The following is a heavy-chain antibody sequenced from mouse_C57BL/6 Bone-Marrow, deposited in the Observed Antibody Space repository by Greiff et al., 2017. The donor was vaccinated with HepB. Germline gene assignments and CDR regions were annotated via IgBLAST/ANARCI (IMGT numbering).Heavy chain of an antibody. J-gene: IGHJ3*01. CDR3: ARDPTVAY. Sequence: VQLKESGGGLVKPGGSLKLSCAASGFTFSSYAMSWVRQTPEKRLEWVATTSDGGSYTYYPDNVKGRFTISRDNAKNNLYLQMSHLKSEDTAMYYCARDPTVAYWGQGTLVTVSA. CDR1: GFTFSSYA. D-gene: IGHD1-1*01. CDR2: TSDGGSYT. V-gene: IGHV5-4*01.